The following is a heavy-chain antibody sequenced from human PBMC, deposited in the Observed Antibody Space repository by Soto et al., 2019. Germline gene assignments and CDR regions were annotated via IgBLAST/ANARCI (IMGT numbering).Heavy chain of an antibody. CDR2: IYPGDSDT. D-gene: IGHD6-25*01. CDR1: GGSFTNYW. Sequence: GRSLKISGKGSGGSFTNYWIAWVRQMPGKGLEWMGIIYPGDSDTRYSPSFQGQVTISADKSITTAHLQWSSLTASDSAMYYCARRMPAAEIFDIWGQGTMVTVSS. CDR3: ARRMPAAEIFDI. J-gene: IGHJ3*02. V-gene: IGHV5-51*03.